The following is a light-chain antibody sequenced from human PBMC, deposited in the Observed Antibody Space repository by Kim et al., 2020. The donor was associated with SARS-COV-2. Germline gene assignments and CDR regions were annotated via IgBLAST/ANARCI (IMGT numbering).Light chain of an antibody. V-gene: IGKV3-15*01. J-gene: IGKJ3*01. CDR1: QSVSSN. CDR3: QQYNKWPGT. Sequence: VSPGERATFSCRASQSVSSNLAWYQQKPGQAPRLLIYGASTRATGIPARFSGSGSGTEFTLTIGGLQSEDFAVYYCQQYNKWPGTFGPGTKVDIK. CDR2: GAS.